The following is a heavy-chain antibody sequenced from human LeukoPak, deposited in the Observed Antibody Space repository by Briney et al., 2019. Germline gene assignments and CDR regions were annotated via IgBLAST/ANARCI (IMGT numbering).Heavy chain of an antibody. D-gene: IGHD6-19*01. V-gene: IGHV1-69*06. Sequence: SVKVSCKASGGTFSSYAISWVRQAPGQGLEWMGGIIPIFGTANYAQKFQGRVTITADKSTSTAYMELSSLRSEDTAVYYCASSLGSSGWYYFDYWGQGTLVTVSS. CDR1: GGTFSSYA. CDR2: IIPIFGTA. J-gene: IGHJ4*02. CDR3: ASSLGSSGWYYFDY.